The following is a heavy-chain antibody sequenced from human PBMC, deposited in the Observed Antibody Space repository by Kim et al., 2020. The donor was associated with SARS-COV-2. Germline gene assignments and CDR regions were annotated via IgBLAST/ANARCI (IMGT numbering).Heavy chain of an antibody. CDR3: ARDQMVRGVPSYYYYYGMDV. V-gene: IGHV4-31*03. Sequence: SETLSLTCTVSGGSISSGGYYWSWIRQHPGKGLEWIGYIYYSGSTYYNPSLKSRVTISVDTSKNQFSLKLSSVTAADTAVYYCARDQMVRGVPSYYYYYGMDVWGQGTTVTVSS. CDR1: GGSISSGGYY. CDR2: IYYSGST. J-gene: IGHJ6*02. D-gene: IGHD3-10*01.